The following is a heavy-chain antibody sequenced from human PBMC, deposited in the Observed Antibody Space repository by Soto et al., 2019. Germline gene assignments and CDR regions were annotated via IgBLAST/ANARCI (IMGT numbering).Heavy chain of an antibody. J-gene: IGHJ4*02. Sequence: PGGSLRLSCAASGFTFSSYSMNWVRQAPGKGLEWVSYISSSSSTIYYADSVKGRFTISRDNSKNTLYLQMNSLRAEDTAVYYCAKVPRIVLATYYFDYWGQGTLVTVSS. CDR3: AKVPRIVLATYYFDY. CDR2: ISSSSSTI. V-gene: IGHV3-48*01. CDR1: GFTFSSYS. D-gene: IGHD2-8*02.